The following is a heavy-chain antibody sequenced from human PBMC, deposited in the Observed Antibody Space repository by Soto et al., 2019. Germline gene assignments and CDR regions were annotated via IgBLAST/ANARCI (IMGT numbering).Heavy chain of an antibody. CDR2: IYYSGST. V-gene: IGHV4-39*01. D-gene: IGHD6-13*01. Sequence: SGSLSLTCTVSGGSISSSSYYWGWIRQPPGKGLEWIGSIYYSGSTYYNPSLKSRVTISVDTSKNQFSLKLSSVTAADTAVYYCARNCVGKRQQETKDFDYWGQGTLVTVYS. CDR3: ARNCVGKRQQETKDFDY. J-gene: IGHJ4*02. CDR1: GGSISSSSYY.